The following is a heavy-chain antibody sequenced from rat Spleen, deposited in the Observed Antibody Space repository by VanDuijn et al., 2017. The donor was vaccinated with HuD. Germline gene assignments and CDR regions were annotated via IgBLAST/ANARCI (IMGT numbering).Heavy chain of an antibody. CDR1: GFTFHNYW. CDR3: TRHWGY. J-gene: IGHJ2*01. V-gene: IGHV5-31*01. D-gene: IGHD4-6*01. CDR2: ITNTGGST. Sequence: EVQLVESGGGLVQPGRSLKLSCVAYGFTFHNYWMTWIRQAPGKGLEWVASITNTGGSTYYRDSVKGRFTVSRDNAKSTLYLQMDSLRSEDTATYYCTRHWGYWGQGVMVTVSS.